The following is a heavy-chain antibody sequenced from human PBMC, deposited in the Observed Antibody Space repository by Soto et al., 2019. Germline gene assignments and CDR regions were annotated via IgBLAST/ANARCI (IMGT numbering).Heavy chain of an antibody. J-gene: IGHJ4*02. D-gene: IGHD3-22*01. CDR2: INPSGGST. V-gene: IGHV1-46*01. CDR3: ARVLSHYYDSSGYQAFDY. Sequence: ASVKVSCKASGYTFTSSYMHWGRQAPEQGLEWMGIINPSGGSTSYAQKFQGRVTMTRDTSTSTVYMELSSLRSEDTAVYYCARVLSHYYDSSGYQAFDYWGQGTLVTVSS. CDR1: GYTFTSSY.